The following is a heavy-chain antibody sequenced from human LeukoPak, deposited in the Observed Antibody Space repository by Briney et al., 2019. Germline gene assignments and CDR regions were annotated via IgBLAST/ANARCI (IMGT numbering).Heavy chain of an antibody. J-gene: IGHJ4*02. V-gene: IGHV3-23*01. Sequence: GGSLRLSCAGPGFSLSSYDMGWVRQAPGKGLEWVAVVGASGYYTEYADSVKGRFTISRDTSQNTLILEMNSLRAEDTAVYYCAKKPVTIKYPFDNWGLGTLVTVSS. CDR2: VGASGYYT. CDR1: GFSLSSYD. CDR3: AKKPVTIKYPFDN. D-gene: IGHD5-24*01.